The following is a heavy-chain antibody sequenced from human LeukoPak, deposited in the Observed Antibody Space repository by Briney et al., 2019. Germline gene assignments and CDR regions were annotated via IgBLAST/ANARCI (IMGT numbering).Heavy chain of an antibody. CDR3: AGQHYYYGLDV. V-gene: IGHV4-39*01. Sequence: SETLSLTCTVSGGSISSSTYYWGWIRQPPGKGLEWIGGIYNSGSTYYNPSLKSRVTISVDTSKNQFSLKLNALTAADTAVYYCAGQHYYYGLDVWGQGTTVSVSS. CDR1: GGSISSSTYY. CDR2: IYNSGST. J-gene: IGHJ6*02.